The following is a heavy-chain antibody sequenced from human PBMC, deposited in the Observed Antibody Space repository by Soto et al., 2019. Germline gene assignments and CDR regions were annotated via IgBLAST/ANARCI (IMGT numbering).Heavy chain of an antibody. V-gene: IGHV3-66*01. CDR2: IYSGGST. J-gene: IGHJ3*02. D-gene: IGHD5-12*01. CDR1: GSTVSSNY. CDR3: ARESNSGYATTHAFDI. Sequence: EVQLVESGGGLVQPGGSLRLSCAASGSTVSSNYMSWVRQAPGKGLEWVSVIYSGGSTYYADSVKGRFTISRDNSKNTLYLQMNSLRAEDTAVYYCARESNSGYATTHAFDIWGQGTMVTVSS.